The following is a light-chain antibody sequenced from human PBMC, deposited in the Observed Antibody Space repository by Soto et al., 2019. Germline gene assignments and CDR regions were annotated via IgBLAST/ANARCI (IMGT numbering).Light chain of an antibody. Sequence: EIVLTQSPGTLSLSPGERASLSCRASQSVSSSYLAWYQQKPGRAPRLLIYRASSRATGIPDRFSGSGSGTDFTLTITRLEPEDFAVYYCQQYGSSPRTFGQGTRLEIK. CDR2: RAS. V-gene: IGKV3-20*01. J-gene: IGKJ5*01. CDR3: QQYGSSPRT. CDR1: QSVSSSY.